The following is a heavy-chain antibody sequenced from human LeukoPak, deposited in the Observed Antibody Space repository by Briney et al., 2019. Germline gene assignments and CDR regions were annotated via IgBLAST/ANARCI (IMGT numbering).Heavy chain of an antibody. J-gene: IGHJ4*02. D-gene: IGHD2-15*01. V-gene: IGHV3-7*03. CDR1: GFTFSSYW. Sequence: GGSLRLSCAASGFTFSSYWMSWVRQAPGKGLEWVANIKQDGSEKYYVDSVKGRFTISRDNAKNSLYLQMNSLRVEDTAVYYCAKRSDVVAATHAPAGYWGQGTLVTVSS. CDR2: IKQDGSEK. CDR3: AKRSDVVAATHAPAGY.